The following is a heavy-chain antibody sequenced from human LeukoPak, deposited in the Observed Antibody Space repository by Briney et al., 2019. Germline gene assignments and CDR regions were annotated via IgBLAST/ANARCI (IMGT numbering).Heavy chain of an antibody. D-gene: IGHD1-26*01. CDR2: IYSGGST. CDR1: GFTVSSNY. Sequence: GGSLRLSCAASGFTVSSNYMSWVRQAPGKGLEWVSVIYSGGSTYYADSVKGRFTISRDNSKNTLYLQMNSLRAEGTAVYYCASSPPYSGSYKFDYWGQGTLVTVSS. V-gene: IGHV3-66*02. CDR3: ASSPPYSGSYKFDY. J-gene: IGHJ4*02.